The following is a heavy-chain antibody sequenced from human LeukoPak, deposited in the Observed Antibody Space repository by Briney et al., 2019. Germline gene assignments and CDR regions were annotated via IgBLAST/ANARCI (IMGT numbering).Heavy chain of an antibody. J-gene: IGHJ4*02. CDR3: AAAFKYSSSGISVGY. Sequence: ASETLSLTCAVYGGSFSGYYWGWIRQPPGKGLEWIGEINHSGSTYYNPSLKSRVTISVDTSKNQFSLKLSSVTAADTAVYYCAAAFKYSSSGISVGYWGQGTLVTVSS. CDR1: GGSFSGYY. D-gene: IGHD6-13*01. V-gene: IGHV4-34*01. CDR2: INHSGST.